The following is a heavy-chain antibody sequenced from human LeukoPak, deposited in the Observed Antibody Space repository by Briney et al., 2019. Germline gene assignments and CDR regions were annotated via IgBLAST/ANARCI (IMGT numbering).Heavy chain of an antibody. CDR2: ITNDGSST. V-gene: IGHV3-74*01. J-gene: IGHJ6*02. D-gene: IGHD2-15*01. CDR1: GLTFSSHW. CDR3: ARDGGGYGSGYYGMDV. Sequence: GGSLRLSCAASGLTFSSHWMHWVRQAPGKGLVWVSRITNDGSSTTYADSVKGRFTISRDNSKNTLYLQMNSLRAEDTAVYYCARDGGGYGSGYYGMDVWGQGTTVTVSS.